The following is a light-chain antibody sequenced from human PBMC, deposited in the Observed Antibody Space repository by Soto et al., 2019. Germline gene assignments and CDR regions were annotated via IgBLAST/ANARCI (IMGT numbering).Light chain of an antibody. CDR1: SSDVGGYNY. J-gene: IGLJ1*01. V-gene: IGLV2-8*01. Sequence: QSLLTQPPSASGSPGQSVTISCTGTSSDVGGYNYVSWYQQHPGKAPKLMIYEVSKRPSGVPDRFSGSKSGNTASLTVSGLQAEDEADYYCSSYAGSNMGRVFGTGTKVTVL. CDR3: SSYAGSNMGRV. CDR2: EVS.